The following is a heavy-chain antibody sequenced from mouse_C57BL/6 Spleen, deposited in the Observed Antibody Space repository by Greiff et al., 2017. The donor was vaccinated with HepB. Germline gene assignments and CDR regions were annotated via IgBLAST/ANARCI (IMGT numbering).Heavy chain of an antibody. J-gene: IGHJ1*03. V-gene: IGHV3-6*01. CDR2: ISYDGSN. CDR3: ARGWDGWYFDV. Sequence: EVQLQESGPGLVKPSQSLSLTCSVTGYSITSGYYWNWIRQFPGNKLEWMGYISYDGSNNYNPSLKNRISITRDTSKNQFFLKLNSVTTEDTATYYCARGWDGWYFDVWGTGTTVTVSS. D-gene: IGHD4-1*01. CDR1: GYSITSGYY.